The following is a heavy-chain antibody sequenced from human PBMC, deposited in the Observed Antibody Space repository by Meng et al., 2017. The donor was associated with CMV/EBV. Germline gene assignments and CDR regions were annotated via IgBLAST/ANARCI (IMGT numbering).Heavy chain of an antibody. J-gene: IGHJ4*02. CDR3: ARVMGPNRTPYYFDY. CDR1: RGSSSSGDYY. CDR2: IYYSGST. Sequence: VPLQGSCPGPVKPSQTLSPTCTVSRGSSSSGDYYWSWIRQPPGKGLEWIGYIYYSGSTYYNPSLKSRVTISVDTSKNQFSLKLSSVAAADTAVYYCARVMGPNRTPYYFDYWGQGTLVTVSS. D-gene: IGHD1-14*01. V-gene: IGHV4-30-4*08.